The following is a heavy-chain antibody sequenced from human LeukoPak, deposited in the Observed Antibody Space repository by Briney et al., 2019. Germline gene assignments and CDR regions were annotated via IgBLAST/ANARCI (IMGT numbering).Heavy chain of an antibody. V-gene: IGHV4-39*01. CDR3: ARASLSYYDFWSGPGANYMDV. D-gene: IGHD3-3*01. J-gene: IGHJ6*03. Sequence: SETLSLTCTVSGGSISSYYWSWIRQPPGKGLEWIGSIYYSGSTYYNPSLKSRVTISVDTSKNQFSLKLSSVTAADTAVYYCARASLSYYDFWSGPGANYMDVWGKGTTVTVSS. CDR1: GGSISSYY. CDR2: IYYSGST.